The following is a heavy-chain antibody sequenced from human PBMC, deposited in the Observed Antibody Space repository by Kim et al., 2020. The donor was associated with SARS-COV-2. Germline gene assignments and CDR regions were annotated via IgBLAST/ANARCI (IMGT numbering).Heavy chain of an antibody. CDR2: IKQDGSVK. Sequence: GGSLRLSCAASGISFSSYWMNWIRQAPGKGLEWVTNIKQDGSVKNYVESAKGRFTVSRDNVQSSAYLQMDSLRVEDTAIYYCAGGVDWRIEHWGQGTRVTVSS. D-gene: IGHD3-9*01. CDR3: AGGVDWRIEH. J-gene: IGHJ1*01. CDR1: GISFSSYW. V-gene: IGHV3-7*05.